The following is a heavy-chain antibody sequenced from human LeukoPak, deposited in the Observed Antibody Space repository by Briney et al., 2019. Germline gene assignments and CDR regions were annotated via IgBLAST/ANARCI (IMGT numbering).Heavy chain of an antibody. CDR1: GFTFSSYG. CDR3: AKVFGGMTTVPYYFDY. Sequence: PGGSLRLPCVASGFTFSSYGMSCVRQAPGKGLEWVSAISGSVDSTYNAHSLKGRFTISRDNSKKTLYLQMNSLRVEDTAVYYCAKVFGGMTTVPYYFDYWGQGTLVTVSS. D-gene: IGHD4-17*01. V-gene: IGHV3-23*01. J-gene: IGHJ4*02. CDR2: ISGSVDST.